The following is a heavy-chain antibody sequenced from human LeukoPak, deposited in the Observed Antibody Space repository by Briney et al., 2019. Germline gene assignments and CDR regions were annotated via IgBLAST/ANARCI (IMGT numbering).Heavy chain of an antibody. J-gene: IGHJ2*01. D-gene: IGHD2-21*01. CDR1: GGSISSYY. V-gene: IGHV4-59*01. CDR3: ARSSVIPYWYFDL. CDR2: IYYSGST. Sequence: SETLSLTCTVSGGSISSYYWSWIRQPPGKGLEWIGYIYYSGSTNYNPSLNSRVTISVDTSKNQFSLKLSSVTAADTAVYYCARSSVIPYWYFDLWGRGTLVTVSS.